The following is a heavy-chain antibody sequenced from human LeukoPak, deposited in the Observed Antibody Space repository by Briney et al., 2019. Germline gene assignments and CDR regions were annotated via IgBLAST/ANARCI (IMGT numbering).Heavy chain of an antibody. D-gene: IGHD2-2*01. CDR2: SSSSSYI. CDR3: ARWGQLLLNYYFDY. J-gene: IGHJ4*02. Sequence: GGSLRLSXAASGFTFSSYSMNWVRQAPGKRLEWVSSSSSSSYIYYADSVKGRFTVSRDNAKNSLYLQMNSLRAEDTAVYYCARWGQLLLNYYFDYWGQGTLVTVSS. V-gene: IGHV3-21*01. CDR1: GFTFSSYS.